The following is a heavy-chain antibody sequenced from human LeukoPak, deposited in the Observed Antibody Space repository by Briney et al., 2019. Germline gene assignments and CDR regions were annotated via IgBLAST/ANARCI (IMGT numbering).Heavy chain of an antibody. D-gene: IGHD3-9*01. V-gene: IGHV3-73*01. CDR3: TRHHDILTGFDY. CDR1: GFTFSGSA. CDR2: IRSKANSYAT. Sequence: PGGSLKLSCAASGFTFSGSAMHWVRQASGKGLEWVGRIRSKANSYATAYAASVKGRFTISRDDSKNTAYLQMNSLKTEDTAVYYCTRHHDILTGFDYWGQGTLVTVSS. J-gene: IGHJ4*02.